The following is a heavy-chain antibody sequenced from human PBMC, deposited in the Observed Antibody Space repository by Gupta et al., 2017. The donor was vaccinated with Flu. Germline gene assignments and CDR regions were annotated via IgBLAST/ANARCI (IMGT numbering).Heavy chain of an antibody. CDR1: GFTFSSYE. CDR2: ISSSGSIA. D-gene: IGHD3-10*01. Sequence: EVQLVESGGGLIQPGGSLRLSCTASGFTFSSYEMNWVRQAPGKGLEWVAYISSSGSIAHYADSVRGRFTVSRDNAKNSLCLQMNSLRGEDTAVYYCAREDNDGSAPSAYWFDPWGQGTLVTVSS. V-gene: IGHV3-48*03. CDR3: AREDNDGSAPSAYWFDP. J-gene: IGHJ5*02.